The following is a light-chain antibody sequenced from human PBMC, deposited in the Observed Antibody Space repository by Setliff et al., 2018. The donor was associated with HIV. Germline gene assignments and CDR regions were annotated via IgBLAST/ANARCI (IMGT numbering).Light chain of an antibody. Sequence: QSALTQPASVSGSPGQSITISCTGTSSDVGTYNSVSWYQQHPGKAPKLMIYEVSNRPSGVSNRSSGSKSGNTASLTISGLQAEDEADYYCSSYTSNNLYVFGTGTKVTVL. CDR2: EVS. CDR3: SSYTSNNLYV. V-gene: IGLV2-14*01. J-gene: IGLJ1*01. CDR1: SSDVGTYNS.